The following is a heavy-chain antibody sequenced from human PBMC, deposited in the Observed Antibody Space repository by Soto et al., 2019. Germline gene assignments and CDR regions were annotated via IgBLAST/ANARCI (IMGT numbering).Heavy chain of an antibody. CDR3: ARTWLAGGTPADAFDI. Sequence: KTSETLSLTCAVSASSISSAYFWGWIRQPPGKGLEWIATIFHTGGTYYNPSLKSRVTISVDTSNNQFSLRLNSVTAADTALYFCARTWLAGGTPADAFDIWGQGTMVTVS. CDR2: IFHTGGT. J-gene: IGHJ3*02. V-gene: IGHV4-38-2*01. D-gene: IGHD2-15*01. CDR1: ASSISSAYF.